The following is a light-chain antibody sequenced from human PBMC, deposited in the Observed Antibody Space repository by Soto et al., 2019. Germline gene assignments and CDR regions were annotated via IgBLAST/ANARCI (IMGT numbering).Light chain of an antibody. CDR2: GAS. V-gene: IGKV3-15*01. CDR3: QQYFNWPLPWT. Sequence: EIVLTQSPATLSVSAGGTVTLSCRASQSIRTNVAWYQQIPGQAPRLLVYGASTRATGVPARFSGSGSGIEFTLTISSLQSEDSAFYYCQQYFNWPLPWTLGPGT. CDR1: QSIRTN. J-gene: IGKJ3*01.